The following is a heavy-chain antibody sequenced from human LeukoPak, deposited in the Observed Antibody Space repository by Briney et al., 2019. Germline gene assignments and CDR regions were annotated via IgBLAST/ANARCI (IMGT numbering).Heavy chain of an antibody. Sequence: SETLSLTCTVSGGSISSGGYYWSWIRQHPGKGLEWIGYIYYSGSTYYNPSLKDRVTISVDTSKNQFSLKLSSVTAADTAVYYCARAVTIFGVAIYYFDYWGQGTLVTVSS. D-gene: IGHD3-3*01. J-gene: IGHJ4*02. CDR1: GGSISSGGYY. CDR3: ARAVTIFGVAIYYFDY. V-gene: IGHV4-31*03. CDR2: IYYSGST.